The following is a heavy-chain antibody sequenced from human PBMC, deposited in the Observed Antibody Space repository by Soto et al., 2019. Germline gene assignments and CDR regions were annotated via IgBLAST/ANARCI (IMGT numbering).Heavy chain of an antibody. CDR2: ISGSSDTI. CDR3: ARGFDLQYGMDV. J-gene: IGHJ6*02. Sequence: EAPLVASGGGLVQRGGSVRLSCAASGFSLSPYSMNWVRQAPRKGLEWISYISGSSDTINYADSVRGRFTISRDNTKNSLYLQMNSLRDEDTAVYYCARGFDLQYGMDVWGQETTVNGSS. V-gene: IGHV3-48*02. CDR1: GFSLSPYS.